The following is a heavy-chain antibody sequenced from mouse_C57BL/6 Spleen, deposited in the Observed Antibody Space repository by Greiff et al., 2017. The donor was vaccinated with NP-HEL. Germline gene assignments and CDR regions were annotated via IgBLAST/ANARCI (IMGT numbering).Heavy chain of an antibody. J-gene: IGHJ2*01. CDR3: ARCMVDSPFFDY. CDR1: GYSFTGYY. V-gene: IGHV1-42*01. Sequence: EVQLQQSGPELVKPGASVKISCKASGYSFTGYYMNWVKQSPEKSLEWIGEINPSTGGTTYNQKFKAKATLTVDKSSSTAYMQLKSLTSEDSAVYYCARCMVDSPFFDYWGQGTTLTVSS. D-gene: IGHD2-10*02. CDR2: INPSTGGT.